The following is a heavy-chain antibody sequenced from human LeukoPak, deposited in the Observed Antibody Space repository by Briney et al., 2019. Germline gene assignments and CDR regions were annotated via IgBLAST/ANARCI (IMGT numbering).Heavy chain of an antibody. CDR1: GFTFSGYW. V-gene: IGHV3-7*01. J-gene: IGHJ4*02. CDR2: IKQDESEK. D-gene: IGHD3-22*01. Sequence: GGSLRLSCAAYGFTFSGYWMSWVRQAPGKGLEWVANIKQDESEKNYVESVKGRFTISRDNAKNSLFLQMNSLRAEDTAIYYCAKDAHYYESGTYYYYFDSWGQGTLVTVSS. CDR3: AKDAHYYESGTYYYYFDS.